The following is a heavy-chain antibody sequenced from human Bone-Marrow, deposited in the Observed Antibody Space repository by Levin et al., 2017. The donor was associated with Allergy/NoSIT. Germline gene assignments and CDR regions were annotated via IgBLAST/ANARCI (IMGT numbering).Heavy chain of an antibody. CDR1: GFPLSAYW. V-gene: IGHV3-7*03. J-gene: IGHJ6*03. D-gene: IGHD2-15*01. CDR2: IKQDGSEK. Sequence: QHGESLKISCVASGFPLSAYWMSWVRQTPGKGLEWMANIKQDGSEKYYVDSVKGRFTISRDNAKNSLFLQMNSLRAEDTAVYYCAKGGCGGGSYWGYNYPHYYMDIWGKGTTVPVSS. CDR3: AKGGCGGGSYWGYNYPHYYMDI.